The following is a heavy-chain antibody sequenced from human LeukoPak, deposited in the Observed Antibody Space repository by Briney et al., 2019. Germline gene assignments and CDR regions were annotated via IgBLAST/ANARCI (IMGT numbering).Heavy chain of an antibody. J-gene: IGHJ4*02. CDR1: GFTFSNHA. CDR3: AKEPHESSGYNIDY. V-gene: IGHV3-23*01. CDR2: ISSSGGST. D-gene: IGHD3-22*01. Sequence: PGGSLRLSCAASGFTFSNHAMSWVRQAPGKGLEWVSGISSSGGSTYYAESVKGRFTISRDNSKNPLYLQMNSLRAEDTAVYYCAKEPHESSGYNIDYWGQGTLVTVSS.